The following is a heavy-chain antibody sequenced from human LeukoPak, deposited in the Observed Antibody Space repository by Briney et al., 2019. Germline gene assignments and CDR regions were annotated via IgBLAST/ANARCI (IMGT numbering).Heavy chain of an antibody. Sequence: GGSLRLSCAASGFTFSTYSMNWVRQAPGKGLEWVSSISSGSTFIYYPDSLKGRFTISRDNAKNSLYLQMNSLRAEDTAVYYCAKGYDFWSAVFDYWGQGTLVTVSS. V-gene: IGHV3-21*04. CDR3: AKGYDFWSAVFDY. CDR2: ISSGSTFI. CDR1: GFTFSTYS. D-gene: IGHD3-3*01. J-gene: IGHJ4*02.